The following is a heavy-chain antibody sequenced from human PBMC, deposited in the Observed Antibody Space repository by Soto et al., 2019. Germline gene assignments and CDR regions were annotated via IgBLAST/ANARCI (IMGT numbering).Heavy chain of an antibody. CDR1: GGSISGYY. CDR3: ARGLISGYYLYDAFDI. D-gene: IGHD3-22*01. CDR2: IYYSGST. Sequence: SETLCLTYTVSGGSISGYYWSWIRQPPGKGLEWIGYIYYSGSTNYNPSLKSRVTISVDTSKNQFSLKLSSVTAADTAVYYCARGLISGYYLYDAFDIWGQGTMVTVSS. V-gene: IGHV4-59*01. J-gene: IGHJ3*02.